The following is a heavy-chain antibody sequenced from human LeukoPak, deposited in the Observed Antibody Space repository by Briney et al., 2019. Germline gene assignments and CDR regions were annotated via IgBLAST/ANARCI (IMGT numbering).Heavy chain of an antibody. V-gene: IGHV4-59*01. J-gene: IGHJ3*02. CDR2: IYYSGST. CDR3: ARVDFGDAFDI. Sequence: SETLSLTCTVSGCSISSYYWSWLRQPPGKGLEWIGYIYYSGSTNYNPSLKSRVTISVDTSKNQFSLKLSSVTAADTAVYYCARVDFGDAFDIWGQGTMVTVSS. D-gene: IGHD3-3*01. CDR1: GCSISSYY.